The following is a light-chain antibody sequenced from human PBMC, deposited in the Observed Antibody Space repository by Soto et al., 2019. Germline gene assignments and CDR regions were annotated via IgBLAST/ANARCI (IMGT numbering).Light chain of an antibody. CDR1: SSDVGKYDY. V-gene: IGLV2-8*01. Sequence: QSVLTQPPSASGSPGQSVTISCTGTSSDVGKYDYVSWFQHHPGKAPKLIIYEVSKRPSGVPDRFSGSKSGSTASLTISGLRDEDEADYYCSSYSTSYFDFFGSGTKLTVL. J-gene: IGLJ1*01. CDR2: EVS. CDR3: SSYSTSYFDF.